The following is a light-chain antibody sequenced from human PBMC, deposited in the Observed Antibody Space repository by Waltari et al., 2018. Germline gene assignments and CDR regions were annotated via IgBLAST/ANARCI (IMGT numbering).Light chain of an antibody. CDR2: GVN. Sequence: QSVLTQPPSASGTPGQRVTIACSGGRSNIGTNTVSWYHHLPGTAPKLLIYGVNQRPSGVPDRFAGSKSGTSASLVISGLRSEDEADYYCAAWDDSLNGVVFGGGTKVTVL. CDR1: RSNIGTNT. J-gene: IGLJ3*02. V-gene: IGLV1-44*01. CDR3: AAWDDSLNGVV.